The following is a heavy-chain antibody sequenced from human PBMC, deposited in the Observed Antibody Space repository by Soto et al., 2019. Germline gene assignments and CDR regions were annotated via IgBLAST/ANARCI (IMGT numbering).Heavy chain of an antibody. D-gene: IGHD1-7*01. J-gene: IGHJ4*02. CDR3: ARDRVFGYRIPGTRPTDFDY. CDR1: GFTFSDYY. CDR2: ISSRGSTI. V-gene: IGHV3-11*01. Sequence: PGGSLRLACAASGFTFSDYYMSWIRQAPGKGLEWVSYISSRGSTIYYADSVKGRFTISRDNAKNSLYLQMNSLRAEDTAVYYCARDRVFGYRIPGTRPTDFDYWGRGTLVTVPS.